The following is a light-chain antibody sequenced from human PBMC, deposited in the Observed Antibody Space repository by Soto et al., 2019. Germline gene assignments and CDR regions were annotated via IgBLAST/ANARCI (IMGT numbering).Light chain of an antibody. CDR3: ASWDDSLSETV. CDR1: NFNVKNNY. J-gene: IGLJ7*01. V-gene: IGLV1-47*01. Sequence: QSVLTQPPSLSGTPGQRVTISCSGSNFNVKNNYVYWYQQFAGTAPKLLIYSNNRRPPGVHDRFSGSKSGSSASLAISGLRPEDEADYYCASWDDSLSETVFGGGTQLTVL. CDR2: SNN.